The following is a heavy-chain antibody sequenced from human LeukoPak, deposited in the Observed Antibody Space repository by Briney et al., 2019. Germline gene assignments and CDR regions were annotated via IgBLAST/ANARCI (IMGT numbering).Heavy chain of an antibody. CDR3: ARGTKTGYTGYDWNY. CDR1: GGSISSYY. D-gene: IGHD5-12*01. CDR2: IYDIGST. Sequence: SETLSLTCTVSGGSISSYYWSWIRQPPGKGLEWIGYIYDIGSTSYNPSLKSRVTISVDTSSNQFSLMLTSVTAADTAVFYCARGTKTGYTGYDWNYWGQGSLVSVSS. V-gene: IGHV4-59*01. J-gene: IGHJ4*02.